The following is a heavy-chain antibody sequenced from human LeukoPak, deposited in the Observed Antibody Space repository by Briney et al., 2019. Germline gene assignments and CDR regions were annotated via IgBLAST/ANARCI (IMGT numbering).Heavy chain of an antibody. CDR1: GGSITIYY. Sequence: PSETLSLTCTVSGGSITIYYWSWIRQPAGKGLEWIGRIDTRGSTNYNPSLKSRVTMSVDTSKNQLSLQLSAVTAADTAVYYCAGEGHYYDSTGYYYGGEDYWGQGTLVTVSS. J-gene: IGHJ4*02. D-gene: IGHD3-22*01. V-gene: IGHV4-4*07. CDR2: IDTRGST. CDR3: AGEGHYYDSTGYYYGGEDY.